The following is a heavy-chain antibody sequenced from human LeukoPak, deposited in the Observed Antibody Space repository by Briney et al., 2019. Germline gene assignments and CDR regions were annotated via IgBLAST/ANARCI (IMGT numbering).Heavy chain of an antibody. D-gene: IGHD6-19*01. Sequence: ASVKVSCKASGYIFTRYYMHWVRQAPGQGLEWMGIINPSGGSTSYAQKFQGRVTMTRDTSTSTVYMELSSLRSEDTAVYYCAREDVAVDFGDWGQGTLVTVSS. CDR2: INPSGGST. J-gene: IGHJ4*02. V-gene: IGHV1-46*01. CDR3: AREDVAVDFGD. CDR1: GYIFTRYY.